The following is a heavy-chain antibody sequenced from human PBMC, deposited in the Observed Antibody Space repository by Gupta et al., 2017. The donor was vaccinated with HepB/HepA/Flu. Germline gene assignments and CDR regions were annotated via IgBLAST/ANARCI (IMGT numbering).Heavy chain of an antibody. D-gene: IGHD2-15*01. J-gene: IGHJ6*03. CDR3: AATTVRCLSGGSCYSDGSYYYYYMDV. CDR2: IIPIFGTA. Sequence: QVQLVQSGAEVKKPGSSVKVSCKASGGPFSSYAISWVRQAPGQGLEWMGGIIPIFGTANYAQKFQGRVTITADESTSTAYMELSSLRSEDTAVYYCAATTVRCLSGGSCYSDGSYYYYYMDVWGKGTTVTVSS. V-gene: IGHV1-69*01. CDR1: GGPFSSYA.